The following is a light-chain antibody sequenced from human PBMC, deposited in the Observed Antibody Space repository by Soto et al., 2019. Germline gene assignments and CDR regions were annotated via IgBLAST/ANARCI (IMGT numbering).Light chain of an antibody. V-gene: IGKV1-39*01. CDR1: QSISAY. J-gene: IGKJ3*01. Sequence: DFPMTQSPSSMAASVGDRVTITCRASQSISAYLSWYQKKPGKAPKLLIYAASSLQSGVPSLFSGSGSGTAFTLTISSLQPEDFATYYCQESYTTPSVTFGPGTKVHIK. CDR2: AAS. CDR3: QESYTTPSVT.